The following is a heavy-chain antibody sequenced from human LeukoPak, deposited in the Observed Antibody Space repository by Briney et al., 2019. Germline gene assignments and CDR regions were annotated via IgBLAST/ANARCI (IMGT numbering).Heavy chain of an antibody. Sequence: SETPSLTCAVYGGSFSGYYWSWIRQPPGKGLEWIGEINHSGSTNYNPSLKSRVTISVDTSKNQFSLKLSSVTAADTAVYYCARGVVGATDYFDYWGQGTLVTVSS. D-gene: IGHD1-26*01. V-gene: IGHV4-34*01. CDR3: ARGVVGATDYFDY. CDR1: GGSFSGYY. CDR2: INHSGST. J-gene: IGHJ4*02.